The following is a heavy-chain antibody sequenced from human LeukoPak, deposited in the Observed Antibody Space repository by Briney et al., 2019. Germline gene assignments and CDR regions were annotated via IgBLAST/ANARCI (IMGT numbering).Heavy chain of an antibody. CDR3: ARDGSSGQGSYGMDV. Sequence: GGSLRLSCAASGFTFSSYGMHWVRQAPGKGLEWVAVIWYDGSNKYYADSVKGRFTISRDNSKNTLYLQMNSLRAEDTAVYYCARDGSSGQGSYGMDVWGQGTTVTVSS. V-gene: IGHV3-33*01. J-gene: IGHJ6*02. CDR1: GFTFSSYG. CDR2: IWYDGSNK. D-gene: IGHD6-19*01.